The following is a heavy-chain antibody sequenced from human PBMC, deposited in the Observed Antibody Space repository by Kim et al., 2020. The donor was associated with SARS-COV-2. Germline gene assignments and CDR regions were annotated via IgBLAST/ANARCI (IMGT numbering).Heavy chain of an antibody. J-gene: IGHJ4*02. CDR3: ATSRPRWLHPNFDY. Sequence: AQKFQGRVTMTEDTSTDTAYMELSSLRSEDTAVYYCATSRPRWLHPNFDYWGQGTLVTVSS. D-gene: IGHD5-12*01. V-gene: IGHV1-24*01.